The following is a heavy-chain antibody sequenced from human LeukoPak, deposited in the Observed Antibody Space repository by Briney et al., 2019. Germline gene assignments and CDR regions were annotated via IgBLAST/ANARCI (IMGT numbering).Heavy chain of an antibody. CDR2: IYYSGST. D-gene: IGHD3-9*01. CDR3: ARDTPYYDILTGPFDI. CDR1: GGSISSGGYY. J-gene: IGHJ3*02. Sequence: SQTLSLTCTVSGGSISSGGYYWSWIRQHPGKGLEWIGYIYYSGSTYYNPSLKSRVTISVDMSKNQFSLKLSSVTAADTAVYYCARDTPYYDILTGPFDIWGQGTMVTVSS. V-gene: IGHV4-31*03.